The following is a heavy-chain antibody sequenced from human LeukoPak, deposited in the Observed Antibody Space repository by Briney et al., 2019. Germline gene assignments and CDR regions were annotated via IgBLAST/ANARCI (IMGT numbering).Heavy chain of an antibody. V-gene: IGHV4-39*01. D-gene: IGHD3-3*01. J-gene: IGHJ4*02. CDR1: GGSISGSSYF. CDR3: ARGGSGSLDY. CDR2: IYYSGST. Sequence: SETLSLTCTVSGGSISGSSYFWGWIRQPPGKGLEWIGSIYYSGSTYYNPSLKSRVTISVDTSKNQFSLKLSSVTAADTAVYYCARGGSGSLDYWGQGTLVTVSS.